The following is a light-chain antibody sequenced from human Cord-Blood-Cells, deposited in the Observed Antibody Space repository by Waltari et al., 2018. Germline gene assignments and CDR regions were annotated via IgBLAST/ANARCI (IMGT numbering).Light chain of an antibody. V-gene: IGLV2-8*01. Sequence: QSALNQPPSASGSPGQSVTIPCTGTSSDVGGYNYVSWYQQHPGEAPKLMIYEVSKRPSGVPDRFSGSKSGNTASLTVSGLQAEDEADYYCSSYAGSNNPYVFGTGTKVTVL. J-gene: IGLJ1*01. CDR1: SSDVGGYNY. CDR2: EVS. CDR3: SSYAGSNNPYV.